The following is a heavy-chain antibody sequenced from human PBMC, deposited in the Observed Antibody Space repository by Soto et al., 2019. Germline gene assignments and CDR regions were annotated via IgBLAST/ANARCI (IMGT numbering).Heavy chain of an antibody. CDR3: ARDRIAAAGTRVYYYGMDV. CDR1: GFTFSSYG. J-gene: IGHJ6*02. Sequence: QVQLVESGGGVVQPGRSLRLSCAASGFTFSSYGMHWVRQASGKGLEWVAVIWYDGSNKYYADSVKGRFTISRDNSKNTLYLQMNSLRAEDTAVYYCARDRIAAAGTRVYYYGMDVWGQGTTVTVSS. CDR2: IWYDGSNK. D-gene: IGHD6-13*01. V-gene: IGHV3-33*01.